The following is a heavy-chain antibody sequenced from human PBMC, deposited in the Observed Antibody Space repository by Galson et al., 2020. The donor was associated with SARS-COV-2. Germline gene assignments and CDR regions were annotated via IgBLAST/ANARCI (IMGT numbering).Heavy chain of an antibody. Sequence: SETLSLTCTVSGGSISSGSYYWSWIRQPAGKGLEWIGRIYTGVNTNYNPSLKSRVTISVDTSKNQFSLKLSSVTAADTAVYYCARESRWDLYFDHWGQGTPVTVSS. CDR2: IYTGVNT. CDR3: ARESRWDLYFDH. CDR1: GGSISSGSYY. J-gene: IGHJ4*02. V-gene: IGHV4-61*02. D-gene: IGHD1-26*01.